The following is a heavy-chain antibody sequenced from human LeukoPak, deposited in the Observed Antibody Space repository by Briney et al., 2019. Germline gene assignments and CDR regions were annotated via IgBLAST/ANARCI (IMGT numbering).Heavy chain of an antibody. V-gene: IGHV1-8*01. CDR2: MNPNSLNT. Sequence: ASVKVSCKTSGYTFMSYDINWVRQATGQGLEWMGWMNPNSLNTGYGQKFQGRVTMTRNTSISTAYMELSSPRSEDTAVYYCARALSWTTESYYYMDVWGKGTTVTVSS. D-gene: IGHD3/OR15-3a*01. CDR1: GYTFMSYD. CDR3: ARALSWTTESYYYMDV. J-gene: IGHJ6*03.